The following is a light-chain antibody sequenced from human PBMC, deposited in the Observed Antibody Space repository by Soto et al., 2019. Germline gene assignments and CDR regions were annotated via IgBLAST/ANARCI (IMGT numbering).Light chain of an antibody. Sequence: EIVLTQSPATLSLSPGERATLSCRASQSVSIYLAWYQHKPGQAPRLLIYDASNRATGIPARFSGSGSGTDFTLTISSLEPEDFAVYYCQQRSNWPLTFGPGTKVDIK. J-gene: IGKJ3*01. CDR3: QQRSNWPLT. CDR2: DAS. V-gene: IGKV3-11*01. CDR1: QSVSIY.